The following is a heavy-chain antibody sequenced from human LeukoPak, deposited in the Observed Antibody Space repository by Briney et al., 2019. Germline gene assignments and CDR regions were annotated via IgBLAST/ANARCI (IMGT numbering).Heavy chain of an antibody. CDR1: GGSFSTHS. J-gene: IGHJ3*02. V-gene: IGHV4-34*01. D-gene: IGHD1-26*01. CDR2: IDHSGNT. CDR3: ERVGSSPFDI. Sequence: SETLSLTCAVYGGSFSTHSSNWIRQPPGKGLEWIGQIDHSGNTIYNPSLKSRVTISVDTSRNQFSLKVRSVTAADTAVYYCERVGSSPFDIWGQGTMVTVSS.